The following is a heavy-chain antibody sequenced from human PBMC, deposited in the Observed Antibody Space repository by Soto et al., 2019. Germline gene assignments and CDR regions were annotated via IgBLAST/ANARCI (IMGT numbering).Heavy chain of an antibody. D-gene: IGHD5-12*01. CDR2: IYYSGST. J-gene: IGHJ4*02. CDR3: ARDEEGYGIDY. CDR1: GGSISSSSYY. V-gene: IGHV4-39*07. Sequence: PSETLSLTCTVSGGSISSSSYYWGWIRQPPGKGLEWIGSIYYSGSTYYNPSLKSRVTISVDTSKNQFSLKLSSVTAADTAVYYCARDEEGYGIDYWGQGTLVTVSS.